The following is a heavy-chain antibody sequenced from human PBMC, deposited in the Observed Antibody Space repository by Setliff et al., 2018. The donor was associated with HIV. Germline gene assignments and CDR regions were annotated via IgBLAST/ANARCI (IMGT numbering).Heavy chain of an antibody. CDR3: AREGYGDKRERYFYYMDV. D-gene: IGHD4-17*01. V-gene: IGHV4-38-2*02. CDR1: GYSISSGYY. J-gene: IGHJ6*03. CDR2: IYHSGST. Sequence: SETLSLTCTVSGYSISSGYYWGWIRQPPGKGLEWIGSIYHSGSTYYNPSLKSRVTISVDTSKNQFSLKLSSVTAADTAVYYCAREGYGDKRERYFYYMDVWGKGTTVTVSS.